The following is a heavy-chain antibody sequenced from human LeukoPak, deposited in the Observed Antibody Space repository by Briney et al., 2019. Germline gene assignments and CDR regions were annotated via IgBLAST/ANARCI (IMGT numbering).Heavy chain of an antibody. CDR3: ARRVGRWFGERAFYYNYMDV. CDR1: GGSFSGYY. CDR2: INHRRST. D-gene: IGHD3-10*01. Sequence: PSETLSLTCAVYGGSFSGYYWTWIRQPPGKGLEWIGEINHRRSTKYSPSLKSRVTISVDTSKNQFSLRLSSVTAADTAVYYCARRVGRWFGERAFYYNYMDVWGKGTTVTISS. J-gene: IGHJ6*03. V-gene: IGHV4-34*01.